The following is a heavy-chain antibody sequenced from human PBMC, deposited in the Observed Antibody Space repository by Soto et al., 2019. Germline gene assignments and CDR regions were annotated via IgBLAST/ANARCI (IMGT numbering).Heavy chain of an antibody. CDR1: GFTFSSYA. Sequence: GGSLRLSCAASGFTFSSYAMSWVRQAPGKGLEWVSAISGSGGSTYYADSVKGRFTISRDNSKNTLYLQTNSLRAEDTAVYYCANGKTAHYYGMDVWGQGTTVTVSS. D-gene: IGHD1-1*01. CDR2: ISGSGGST. CDR3: ANGKTAHYYGMDV. J-gene: IGHJ6*02. V-gene: IGHV3-23*01.